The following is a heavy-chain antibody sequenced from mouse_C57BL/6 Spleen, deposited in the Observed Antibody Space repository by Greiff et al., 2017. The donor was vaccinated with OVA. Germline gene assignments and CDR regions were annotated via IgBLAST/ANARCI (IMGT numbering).Heavy chain of an antibody. V-gene: IGHV1-18*01. Sequence: VQLQQSGPELVKPGASVKIPCKASGYTFTDYNMDWVKQSHGKSLEWIGDINPNNGGTIYNQKFKGKATLTVDKSSSTAYMALRSLTSEDTAVYYCARSYYYGSSYDFDYWGQGTTLTVSS. J-gene: IGHJ2*01. CDR2: INPNNGGT. CDR1: GYTFTDYN. CDR3: ARSYYYGSSYDFDY. D-gene: IGHD1-1*01.